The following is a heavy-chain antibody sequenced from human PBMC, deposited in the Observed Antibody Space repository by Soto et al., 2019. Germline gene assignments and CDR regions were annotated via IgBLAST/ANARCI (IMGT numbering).Heavy chain of an antibody. J-gene: IGHJ4*02. Sequence: SETLSLTCSVSGASISTSSDFWGWIRQAPGKGLEWIGNVYQSGTTRLNPSLKSRVSRFVDRSKNQFSLELKYATAADRAVYYCARQPESTSYFDYWGQGILVTVSS. CDR3: ARQPESTSYFDY. V-gene: IGHV4-39*01. CDR2: VYQSGTT. D-gene: IGHD2-2*01. CDR1: GASISTSSDF.